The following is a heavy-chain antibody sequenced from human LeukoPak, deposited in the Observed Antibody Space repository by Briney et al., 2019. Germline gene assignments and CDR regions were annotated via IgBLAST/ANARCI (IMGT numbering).Heavy chain of an antibody. V-gene: IGHV1-2*02. D-gene: IGHD3-3*01. J-gene: IGHJ4*02. Sequence: ASVKVSCKASGYTFTGYYMHWVRQAPGQGLEWMGWINPTSGGTNYAQKFQGRVTMTRDTSISTAYMELSRLRSDDTAVYYCARDGRIFGVVGDWGQGTLVTVSS. CDR2: INPTSGGT. CDR3: ARDGRIFGVVGD. CDR1: GYTFTGYY.